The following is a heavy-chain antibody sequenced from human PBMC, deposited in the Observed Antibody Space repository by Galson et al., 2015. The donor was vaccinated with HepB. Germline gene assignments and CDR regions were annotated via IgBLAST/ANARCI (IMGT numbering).Heavy chain of an antibody. CDR1: GYRLSELS. CDR3: ATDFKGAALVPFEY. D-gene: IGHD2-8*02. V-gene: IGHV1-24*01. CDR2: FHPENGHT. Sequence: SVKVSCKVSGYRLSELSMHWVRQAPGKGLEWMGGFHPENGHTIYAQTFRGRVTMTEDTSTDTAYMELSSLRCEDTAVYYCATDFKGAALVPFEYWGQGTPVTVSS. J-gene: IGHJ4*02.